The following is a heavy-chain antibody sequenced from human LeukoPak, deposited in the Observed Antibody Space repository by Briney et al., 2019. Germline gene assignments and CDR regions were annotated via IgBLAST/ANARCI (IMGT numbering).Heavy chain of an antibody. Sequence: GESLKISCKGSGYSFTSYWIGWVRQMPGKGLEWMGIIYPGDSDTRYSPSFQGQVTISADKSISTAYLQWSSLKASDTAMYYCARPWGSGSTYYSMDVWGQGTTVTVSS. CDR2: IYPGDSDT. J-gene: IGHJ6*02. CDR3: ARPWGSGSTYYSMDV. D-gene: IGHD6-25*01. CDR1: GYSFTSYW. V-gene: IGHV5-51*01.